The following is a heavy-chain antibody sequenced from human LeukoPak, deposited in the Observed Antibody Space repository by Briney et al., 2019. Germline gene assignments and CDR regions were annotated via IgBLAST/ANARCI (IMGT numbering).Heavy chain of an antibody. CDR2: ISYDGSNK. CDR1: GFTFSSYA. V-gene: IGHV3-30*04. Sequence: GGSLRLSCAASGFTFSSYAMHWVRQAPGKGLEWVAVISYDGSNKYYADSVKGRFTISRDNSKNTLYLQMNSLRAEDTAVYYCARDGTTSVAGPLDYWGQGTLVTVSS. J-gene: IGHJ4*02. D-gene: IGHD1-1*01. CDR3: ARDGTTSVAGPLDY.